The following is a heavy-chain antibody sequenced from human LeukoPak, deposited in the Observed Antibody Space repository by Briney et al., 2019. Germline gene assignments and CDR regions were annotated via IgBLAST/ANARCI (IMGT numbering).Heavy chain of an antibody. J-gene: IGHJ5*02. Sequence: SETLSLTCTVSGGSISSHYWSWIRQPAGKGLEWIGRIYTSGSTNYNPSLKSRVTISVDTSKSQFSLKLSSVTAADTAVYYCARGTYYDFWSGYNNWFDPWGQGTLVTVSS. CDR1: GGSISSHY. CDR3: ARGTYYDFWSGYNNWFDP. CDR2: IYTSGST. D-gene: IGHD3-3*01. V-gene: IGHV4-4*07.